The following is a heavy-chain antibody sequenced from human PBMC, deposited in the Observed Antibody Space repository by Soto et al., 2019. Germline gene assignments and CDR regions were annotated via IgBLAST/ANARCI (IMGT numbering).Heavy chain of an antibody. J-gene: IGHJ4*02. D-gene: IGHD1-26*01. Sequence: EVHLVGSGGGLIQPGGSLRLSCAASGFAFNNYAMSWVRQVPGKGLEWVSAISGGGGSTFYADSVKGRFTISRDNSKNTVSFQMISLRAEDTAVYFCSKEIMVVVGGLADFWGQGTLVTVSP. CDR1: GFAFNNYA. CDR2: ISGGGGST. V-gene: IGHV3-23*04. CDR3: SKEIMVVVGGLADF.